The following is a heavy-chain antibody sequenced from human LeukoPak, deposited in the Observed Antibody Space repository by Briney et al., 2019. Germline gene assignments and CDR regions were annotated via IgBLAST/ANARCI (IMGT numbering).Heavy chain of an antibody. Sequence: SETLSLTCTVSGGSISSYYWSWIRQPPGKGLEWIGEIDHTGNTNYKSSLKSRVTISVDTSKNQFSLKLNSVTAADTAVYYCARASQRETYFNAFDIWGQGTMVTVSS. J-gene: IGHJ3*02. D-gene: IGHD1-26*01. CDR2: IDHTGNT. CDR3: ARASQRETYFNAFDI. V-gene: IGHV4-34*01. CDR1: GGSISSYY.